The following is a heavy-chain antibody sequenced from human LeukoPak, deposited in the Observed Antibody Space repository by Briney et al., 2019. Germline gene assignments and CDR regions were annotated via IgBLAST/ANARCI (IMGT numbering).Heavy chain of an antibody. CDR2: VHLSGRT. CDR3: TREGGPYRPLDY. J-gene: IGHJ4*02. Sequence: SETLSLTCGVSGGSISSTNWWTWVRQPPGEGLEWIGEVHLSGRTNYKPSLESRVTMSVDMSENHISLKLTSVTAADTAVYYCTREGGPYRPLDYSGQGTLVTVSS. CDR1: GGSISSTNW. V-gene: IGHV4-4*02.